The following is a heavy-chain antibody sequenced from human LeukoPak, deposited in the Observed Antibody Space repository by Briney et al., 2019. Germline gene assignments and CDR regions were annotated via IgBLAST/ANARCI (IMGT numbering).Heavy chain of an antibody. Sequence: SETLSLTCTVSGGSISSYYWSWIRQPPGKGLEWIGYIYYSGSTNYNPSLKSRVTISVDTSKNQFSLKLSSVTAADTAVYYCARADYGDYVGLNWFDPWGQGTLVTVSS. J-gene: IGHJ5*02. CDR1: GGSISSYY. V-gene: IGHV4-59*01. CDR2: IYYSGST. D-gene: IGHD4-17*01. CDR3: ARADYGDYVGLNWFDP.